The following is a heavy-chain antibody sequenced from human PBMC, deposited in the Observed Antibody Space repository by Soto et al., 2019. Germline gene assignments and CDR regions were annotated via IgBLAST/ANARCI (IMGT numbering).Heavy chain of an antibody. CDR2: IYYSGST. V-gene: IGHV4-31*03. D-gene: IGHD1-26*01. CDR1: GGSISSGGYY. J-gene: IGHJ4*02. Sequence: NPSETLSLTCTVSGGSISSGGYYWSWIRQHPGKGLEWIGYIYYSGSTYYNPSLKSRVTISVDTSKNQFSLKLSSVTAADTAVYYCARDYSTTDGSTFDYWGQGTLVTVSS. CDR3: ARDYSTTDGSTFDY.